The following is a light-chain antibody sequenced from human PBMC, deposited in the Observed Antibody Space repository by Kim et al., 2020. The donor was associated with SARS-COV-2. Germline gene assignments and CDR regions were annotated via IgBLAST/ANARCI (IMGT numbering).Light chain of an antibody. Sequence: PAGRTASGGERVTLSCRARQSVGYNLAWYQQRTGQAHRLLSNGAWTRATGIPGRFSSSGSGTDCTLTISNLQAEEFAVYYCQHDAFGGGTKVDIK. V-gene: IGKV3-15*01. CDR1: QSVGYN. CDR3: QHDA. CDR2: GAW. J-gene: IGKJ4*01.